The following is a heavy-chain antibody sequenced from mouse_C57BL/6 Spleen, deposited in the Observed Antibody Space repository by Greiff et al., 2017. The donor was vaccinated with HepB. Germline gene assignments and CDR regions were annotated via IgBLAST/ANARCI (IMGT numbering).Heavy chain of an antibody. CDR1: GFTFSSYT. J-gene: IGHJ2*01. V-gene: IGHV5-9*01. CDR2: ISGGGGNT. CDR3: ARHEDYYGSRYYFDY. Sequence: DVMLVESGGGLVKPGGSLKLSCAASGFTFSSYTMSWVRQTPEKRLEWVATISGGGGNTYYPDSVKGRFTISRDNAKNTLYLQMSSLRSEDTALYYCARHEDYYGSRYYFDYGGQGTTLTVSS. D-gene: IGHD1-1*01.